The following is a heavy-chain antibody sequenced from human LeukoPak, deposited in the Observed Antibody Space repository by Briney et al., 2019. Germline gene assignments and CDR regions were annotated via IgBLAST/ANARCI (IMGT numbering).Heavy chain of an antibody. Sequence: GASVKVSCKASGGTFSSYAISWVRQAPGQGLEWMGWISAYNGNTNYAQKLQGRVTMTTDTSTSTAYMELRSLRSDDTAVYYCARFTGGSGPPHDAFDIWGQGTMVTVSS. CDR2: ISAYNGNT. D-gene: IGHD2-15*01. V-gene: IGHV1-18*01. CDR3: ARFTGGSGPPHDAFDI. CDR1: GGTFSSYA. J-gene: IGHJ3*02.